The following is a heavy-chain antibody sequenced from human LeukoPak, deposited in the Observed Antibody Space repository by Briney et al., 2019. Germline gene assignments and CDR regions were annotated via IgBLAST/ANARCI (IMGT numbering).Heavy chain of an antibody. CDR1: GGSMSNYY. J-gene: IGHJ6*02. V-gene: IGHV4-59*01. CDR2: IHSSGST. D-gene: IGHD3-22*01. CDR3: ARDSRDSSGYYHAGMDV. Sequence: PSETLSLTCTVSGGSMSNYYWNGIRQPPGKGLEWIGYIHSSGSTNYNPALKSRVTISVDTSKNQFSLKLSSVTAADTAIYYCARDSRDSSGYYHAGMDVWGQGTTVTVSS.